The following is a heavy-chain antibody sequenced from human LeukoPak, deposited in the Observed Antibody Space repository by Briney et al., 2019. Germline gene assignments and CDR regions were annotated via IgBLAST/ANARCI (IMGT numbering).Heavy chain of an antibody. CDR3: ARRYGGNSAGLDY. CDR2: IYPGDSDT. V-gene: IGHV5-51*01. D-gene: IGHD4-23*01. Sequence: GESLKISCKGSGYSFTSYWIGWVRQMPENGLECMGIIYPGDSDTRYSPSFQGQVTISADKSISTAYLQWSSLKASDTAMYYCARRYGGNSAGLDYWGQGTLVTVSS. J-gene: IGHJ4*02. CDR1: GYSFTSYW.